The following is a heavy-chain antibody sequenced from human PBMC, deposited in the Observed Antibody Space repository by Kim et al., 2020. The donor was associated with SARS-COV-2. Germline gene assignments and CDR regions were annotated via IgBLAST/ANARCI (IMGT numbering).Heavy chain of an antibody. D-gene: IGHD3-22*01. Sequence: SETLSLTCTISAGSISGYFWNWIRQPPGKGLDWIGSIYDSGGTNYNPSLKSRVTISVDTSKNQFSLNLSSVTAADTAVYYCARGYGNYSRYFDYWGQ. CDR2: IYDSGGT. CDR1: AGSISGYF. J-gene: IGHJ4*02. CDR3: ARGYGNYSRYFDY. V-gene: IGHV4-59*01.